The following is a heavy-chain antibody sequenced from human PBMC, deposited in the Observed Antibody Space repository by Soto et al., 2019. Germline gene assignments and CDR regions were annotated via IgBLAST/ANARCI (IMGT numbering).Heavy chain of an antibody. V-gene: IGHV3-73*01. J-gene: IGHJ4*02. D-gene: IGHD3-10*01. Sequence: GGSLRLSCAASGFTFSGSAMHWVRQASGKGLEWVGRIRSKANSYATAYAASVKGRFTISRDDSKNTAYLQMNSLKTEDTAVYYCTRHAYGSGSYYPDWGQGTLVTVSS. CDR1: GFTFSGSA. CDR2: IRSKANSYAT. CDR3: TRHAYGSGSYYPD.